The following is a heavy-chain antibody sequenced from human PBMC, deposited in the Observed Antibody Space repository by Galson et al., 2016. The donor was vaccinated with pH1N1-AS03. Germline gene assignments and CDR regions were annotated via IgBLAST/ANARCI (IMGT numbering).Heavy chain of an antibody. D-gene: IGHD1-26*01. CDR2: IHSSGST. Sequence: SETLSLTCTVSGDSVTSGNYFWSWIRQPAGKGLEWIGRIHSSGSTDYNSSLKSRVIISVDTSNNEFSLKLSSVTAADTAIYYCAKEWSAFDLWGQGTMVTVSS. CDR3: AKEWSAFDL. V-gene: IGHV4-61*10. CDR1: GDSVTSGNYF. J-gene: IGHJ3*01.